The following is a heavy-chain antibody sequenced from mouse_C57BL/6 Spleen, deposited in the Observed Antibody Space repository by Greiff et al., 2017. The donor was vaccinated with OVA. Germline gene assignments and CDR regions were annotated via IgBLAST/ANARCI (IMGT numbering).Heavy chain of an antibody. J-gene: IGHJ4*01. CDR2: INYDGSST. Sequence: EVKVVESEGGLVQPGSSMKLSCTASGFTFSDYYMAWVRQVPEKGLEWVANINYDGSSTYYLDSLKSRFNISRDNAKNILYLQMSSLKSEDTATYYCATLLGRGYAMDYWGQGTSVTVSS. V-gene: IGHV5-16*01. CDR3: ATLLGRGYAMDY. CDR1: GFTFSDYY. D-gene: IGHD4-1*01.